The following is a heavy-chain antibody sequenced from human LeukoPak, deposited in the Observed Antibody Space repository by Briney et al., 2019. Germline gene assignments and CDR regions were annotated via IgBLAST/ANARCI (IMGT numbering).Heavy chain of an antibody. CDR3: ARGPMIVVRAGFDY. D-gene: IGHD3-22*01. J-gene: IGHJ4*02. CDR2: IYTSGST. CDR1: GGSISSGSYY. Sequence: SETLSLTCTVSGGSISSGSYYGSWIRQPAGKGLEWIGRIYTSGSTNYSPSLKSRVTISVDTSKNQFSLKLSSVTAADTAVYYCARGPMIVVRAGFDYWGQGTLVTVSS. V-gene: IGHV4-61*02.